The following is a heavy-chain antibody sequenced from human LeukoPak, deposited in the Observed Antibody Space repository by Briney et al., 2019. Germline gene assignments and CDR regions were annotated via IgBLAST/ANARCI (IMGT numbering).Heavy chain of an antibody. CDR1: GGSISSYY. V-gene: IGHV4-59*01. CDR3: ARARGEVAVDY. D-gene: IGHD6-19*01. Sequence: SETLSLTCTVSGGSISSYYWSWIRQPPGKGLEWIGSIYYSGSTNYNPSLKSRVTISVDTSKNQFSLKLRSVTAADTAVYYCARARGEVAVDYWGQGTLVTVSS. J-gene: IGHJ4*02. CDR2: IYYSGST.